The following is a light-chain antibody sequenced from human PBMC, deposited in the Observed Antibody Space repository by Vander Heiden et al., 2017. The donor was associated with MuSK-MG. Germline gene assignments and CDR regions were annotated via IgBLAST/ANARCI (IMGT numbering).Light chain of an antibody. Sequence: EIVMTQSPATLSVSPGERATLSCRASQSISSNLAWYQQRPGQAPRLLIYGASTRATGIPARFSGSGSGTEFTLTISSLQSEDFAVYSCQQYNNWPPLTFGGGTKVEMK. J-gene: IGKJ4*01. CDR2: GAS. V-gene: IGKV3-15*01. CDR1: QSISSN. CDR3: QQYNNWPPLT.